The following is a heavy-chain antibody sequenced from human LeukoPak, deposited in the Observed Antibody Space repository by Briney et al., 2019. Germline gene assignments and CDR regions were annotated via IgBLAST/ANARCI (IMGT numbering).Heavy chain of an antibody. Sequence: SSETLSLTCAVYGGSFSGYYWSWIRQPPGKGLEWIGEINHSGSTNYNPSLRSRLTISIDTSNNQFSLKLSSVTAADTAVYYCARDRPPMVRGVNTNFDYWGQGTLVTVSS. J-gene: IGHJ4*02. CDR3: ARDRPPMVRGVNTNFDY. CDR1: GGSFSGYY. D-gene: IGHD3-10*01. V-gene: IGHV4-34*01. CDR2: INHSGST.